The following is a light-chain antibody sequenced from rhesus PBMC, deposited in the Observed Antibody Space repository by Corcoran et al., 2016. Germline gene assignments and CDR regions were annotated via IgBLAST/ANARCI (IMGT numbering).Light chain of an antibody. V-gene: IGKV3-24*04. CDR1: QSIGNY. Sequence: ETVVTQSPATLSLSPGERATLSCRASQSIGNYLAWYQQKPGQAPRLLIYGACSRDTGIPDRFSGSGSGTVFTLTISSLEPEDVGVYYCQQSSNLSPYSFGQGTKVEIK. J-gene: IGKJ2*01. CDR3: QQSSNLSPYS. CDR2: GAC.